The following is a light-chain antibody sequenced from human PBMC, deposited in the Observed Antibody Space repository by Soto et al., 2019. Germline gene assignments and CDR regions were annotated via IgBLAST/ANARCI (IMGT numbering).Light chain of an antibody. J-gene: IGLJ1*01. CDR1: SSNIGAGYD. V-gene: IGLV1-40*01. CDR3: QSYDSSLSVLYV. Sequence: QSVLTQPPSVSGAPGQRVSISCTGSSSNIGAGYDVHWFQQPPGTAPKLLIYGSSNRPSGVPDRFSGSKSGTSASLAITGLQAEDEADYYCQSYDSSLSVLYVFGTGTKVTVL. CDR2: GSS.